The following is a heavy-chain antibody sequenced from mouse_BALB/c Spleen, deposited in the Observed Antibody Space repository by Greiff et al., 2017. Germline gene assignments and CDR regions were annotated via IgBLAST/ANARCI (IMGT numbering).Heavy chain of an antibody. CDR3: ARDYGSSSWFAY. V-gene: IGHV5-15*02. D-gene: IGHD1-1*01. Sequence: EVMLVESGGGLVQPGGSRKLSCAASGFTFSDYGMAWVRQAPGKGPEWVAFISNLAYSIYYADTVTCRFTISRENAKNTLYLEMSSLRSEDTAMYYCARDYGSSSWFAYWGQGTLVTVSA. CDR2: ISNLAYSI. CDR1: GFTFSDYG. J-gene: IGHJ3*01.